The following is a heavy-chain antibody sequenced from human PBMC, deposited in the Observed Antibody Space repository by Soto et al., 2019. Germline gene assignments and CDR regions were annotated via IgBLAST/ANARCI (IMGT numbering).Heavy chain of an antibody. Sequence: QVQLQESGPGLVKPSGTLSLTCAVSGDSISSSAWWTWVRQPPGKGLEWIGEIHHSGGPNYNPARKGRVTISIDKPKNQFSLELSPVTAADTAVYYCARDYAGITGTTLVWGQGLLVTVSS. J-gene: IGHJ4*02. CDR1: GDSISSSAW. CDR3: ARDYAGITGTTLV. V-gene: IGHV4-4*02. CDR2: IHHSGGP. D-gene: IGHD1-20*01.